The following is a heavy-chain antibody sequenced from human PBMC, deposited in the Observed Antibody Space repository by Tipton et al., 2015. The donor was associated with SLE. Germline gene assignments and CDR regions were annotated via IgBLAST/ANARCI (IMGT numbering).Heavy chain of an antibody. CDR1: GGSISTYY. CDR3: ARLRGTGTVYYDYYGLDV. Sequence: TLSLTCTVSGGSISTYYWSWIRQPPGKGLEWIGYIYYSGSTKYNPSLKSRVTISVDTSKNQFSLKLSSVTAADTAVYYCARLRGTGTVYYDYYGLDVWGQGTTVTVSS. J-gene: IGHJ6*02. CDR2: IYYSGST. V-gene: IGHV4-59*08. D-gene: IGHD3-10*01.